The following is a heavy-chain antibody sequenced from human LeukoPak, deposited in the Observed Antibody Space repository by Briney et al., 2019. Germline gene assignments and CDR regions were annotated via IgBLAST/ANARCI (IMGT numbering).Heavy chain of an antibody. V-gene: IGHV3-23*01. D-gene: IGHD6-6*01. CDR2: ISGSGGST. CDR3: ARDSSSSMFDP. CDR1: GFTFSSYA. J-gene: IGHJ5*02. Sequence: GGSLRLSCAASGFTFSSYAMSWVRQAPGKGLEWVSAISGSGGSTYYADSVKGRFTISRDNAKNSLYLQMNSLRAEDTAVYYCARDSSSSMFDPWGQGTLVTVSS.